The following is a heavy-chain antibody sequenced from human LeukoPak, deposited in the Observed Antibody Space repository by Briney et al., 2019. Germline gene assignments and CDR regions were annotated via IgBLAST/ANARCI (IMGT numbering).Heavy chain of an antibody. CDR3: AGVERSGYDY. V-gene: IGHV4-34*01. Sequence: SETLSLTCAVYGGSFSGYYCSWIRQPPGKGLEWIGEINHSGSTNYNPSLKSRVTISVDTSKNQFSLKLSSVTAADTAVYYCAGVERSGYDYWGQGTLVTVSS. CDR1: GGSFSGYY. J-gene: IGHJ4*02. D-gene: IGHD5-12*01. CDR2: INHSGST.